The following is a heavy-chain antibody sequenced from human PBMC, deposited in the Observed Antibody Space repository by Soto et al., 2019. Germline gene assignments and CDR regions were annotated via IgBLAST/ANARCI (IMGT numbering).Heavy chain of an antibody. Sequence: QVQLVQSGAEVKKPGSSVKVSCKASGGTFSSYTISWVRQAPGQGLEWMGRIIPILDITNYAQKFQGRVTNTGDKYKSTAYMELSSLRSEDTAVYYCADLNLTSFIDEYWGQGTLVTVS. D-gene: IGHD2-2*01. CDR2: IIPILDIT. CDR3: ADLNLTSFIDEY. J-gene: IGHJ4*02. CDR1: GGTFSSYT. V-gene: IGHV1-69*02.